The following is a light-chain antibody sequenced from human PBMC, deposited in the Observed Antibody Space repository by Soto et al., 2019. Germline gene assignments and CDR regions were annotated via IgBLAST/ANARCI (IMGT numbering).Light chain of an antibody. J-gene: IGLJ1*01. CDR2: EVS. CDR1: SSDVGAYNY. Sequence: QSVLTQPASVSGSPGQSVAISCTGTSSDVGAYNYVSWYQQHPGKAPKLLLSEVSNRPSGVSDRFSGSKSGNTASLTISGLQAEDEADYYCSSLKTSFNYGFGTGTKVTVL. CDR3: SSLKTSFNYG. V-gene: IGLV2-14*01.